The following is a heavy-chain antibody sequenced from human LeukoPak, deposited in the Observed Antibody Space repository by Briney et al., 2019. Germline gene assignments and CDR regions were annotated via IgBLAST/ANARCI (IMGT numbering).Heavy chain of an antibody. CDR3: AKDPYSSAWYGRSDY. Sequence: SGGSLRLSCAASGFTFSDYYMSWIRQAPGKGLEWVSYISSSGSTIYYADSVKGRFTISRDNAKNSLYLQMNSLRAEDTAVYYCAKDPYSSAWYGRSDYWGQGTLVTVSS. CDR2: ISSSGSTI. J-gene: IGHJ4*02. CDR1: GFTFSDYY. D-gene: IGHD6-19*01. V-gene: IGHV3-11*01.